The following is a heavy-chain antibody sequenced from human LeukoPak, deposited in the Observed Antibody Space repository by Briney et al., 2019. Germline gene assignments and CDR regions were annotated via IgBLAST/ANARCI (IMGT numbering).Heavy chain of an antibody. D-gene: IGHD4/OR15-4a*01. J-gene: IGHJ5*02. V-gene: IGHV3-30*04. CDR3: ARDRRIDYAFDP. Sequence: GGSLRLSCAASGFTFSSYAMHWVRQAPGKGLEWVAVISYDGSNKYYADSVKGRFTISRDNSKNTLYLQMNSLRPEDTAVYYCARDRRIDYAFDPWGQGTLVTVSS. CDR1: GFTFSSYA. CDR2: ISYDGSNK.